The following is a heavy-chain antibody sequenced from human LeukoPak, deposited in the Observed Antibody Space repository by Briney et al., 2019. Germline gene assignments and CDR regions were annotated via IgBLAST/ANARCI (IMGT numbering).Heavy chain of an antibody. V-gene: IGHV3-73*01. D-gene: IGHD3-9*01. CDR2: IRSKANRYAT. CDR3: TIRHYDILTGYLWA. Sequence: GGSLRLSCAASGFTFSGSAMHWVRQASGKGLEWVGRIRSKANRYATAYAASVKGRFTISRYDSKKTAYLQMNRLKTEDPAVYYCTIRHYDILTGYLWAGGQGTLVTVSS. CDR1: GFTFSGSA. J-gene: IGHJ4*02.